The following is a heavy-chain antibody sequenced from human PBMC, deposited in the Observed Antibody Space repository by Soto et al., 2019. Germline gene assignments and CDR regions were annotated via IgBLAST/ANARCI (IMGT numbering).Heavy chain of an antibody. CDR2: ISAYNGNT. V-gene: IGHV1-18*01. D-gene: IGHD3-3*01. CDR3: ARDNTIFAGSLPPIHF. J-gene: IGHJ4*01. CDR1: GYTFTSYG. Sequence: ASVKVSCKASGYTFTSYGISWVRQAPGQGLEWMGWISAYNGNTNYAQKLQGRVTMTTDTSTSTAYMELRSLRSDDTAVYYCARDNTIFAGSLPPIHFWGHGTLVSVSS.